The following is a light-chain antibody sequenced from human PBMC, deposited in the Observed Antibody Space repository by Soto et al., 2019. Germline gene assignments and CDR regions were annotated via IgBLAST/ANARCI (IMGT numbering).Light chain of an antibody. CDR3: SSYTSSSTLV. V-gene: IGLV2-14*01. CDR1: SSDVGGYNS. J-gene: IGLJ2*01. CDR2: DVS. Sequence: QSALTQPASVSGSPGRSITISCTGSSSDVGGYNSVSWYQQHPGTAPKLLIYDVSNRPSGVSNRFSGSKSGNTASLTISGLQAEDEADFYCSSYTSSSTLVFGGGTQLTVL.